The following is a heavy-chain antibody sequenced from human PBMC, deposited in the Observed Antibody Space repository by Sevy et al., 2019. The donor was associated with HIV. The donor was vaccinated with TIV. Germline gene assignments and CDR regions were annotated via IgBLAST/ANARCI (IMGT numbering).Heavy chain of an antibody. D-gene: IGHD6-19*01. Sequence: GGSLRLSCAASGFAFCDYSMSWIRQAPGKGLEWVADLSFGGGKINYADSVKGRFTISSDNSKNSFYLQMDTLRVEDKALYYCAREGCNRPLDYWGQGTLVTVSS. J-gene: IGHJ4*02. CDR2: LSFGGGKI. V-gene: IGHV3-23*01. CDR3: AREGCNRPLDY. CDR1: GFAFCDYS.